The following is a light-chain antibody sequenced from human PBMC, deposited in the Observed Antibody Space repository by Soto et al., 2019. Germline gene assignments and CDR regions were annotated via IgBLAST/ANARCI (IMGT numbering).Light chain of an antibody. CDR1: QSISTE. J-gene: IGKJ2*01. CDR2: SAS. V-gene: IGKV3-15*01. CDR3: QQGHNWPLT. Sequence: IVMTQSPATLSVSPGERATLSCRASQSISTELAWYQQKPGQPPRLLIYSASTRATGVPARFTGSGSGSEFTLTIRGLQSEDFAVYYCQQGHNWPLTFGQGTRLEI.